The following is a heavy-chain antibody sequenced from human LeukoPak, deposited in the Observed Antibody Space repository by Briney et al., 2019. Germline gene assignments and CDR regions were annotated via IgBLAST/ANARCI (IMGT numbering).Heavy chain of an antibody. J-gene: IGHJ6*02. CDR3: AKDHPSSSWYRSNYYYGMDV. D-gene: IGHD6-13*01. CDR2: ISYDGSNK. CDR1: GFTFSSYG. Sequence: PGRSLRLSCAASGFTFSSYGMHWVRQAPGKGLEWVAVISYDGSNKYYADSVKGRFTISRDNSKNTLYLQMNSLRAEDTAVYYCAKDHPSSSWYRSNYYYGMDVWGQGTTVTVSS. V-gene: IGHV3-30*18.